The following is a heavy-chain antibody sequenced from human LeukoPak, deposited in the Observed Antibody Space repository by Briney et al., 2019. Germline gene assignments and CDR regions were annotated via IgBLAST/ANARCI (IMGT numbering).Heavy chain of an antibody. CDR2: ISGSGGST. V-gene: IGHV3-23*01. Sequence: GGSLRLSCAASGFTFSSYAMSWVRQAPGKGLEWVSAISGSGGSTYYADSVKGRFTISRDNSKNTLYLQMNSLRAEDTAVYYCAKDPLAVSGYDFPGDFDYWGQGTLVTVSS. J-gene: IGHJ4*02. CDR1: GFTFSSYA. CDR3: AKDPLAVSGYDFPGDFDY. D-gene: IGHD5-12*01.